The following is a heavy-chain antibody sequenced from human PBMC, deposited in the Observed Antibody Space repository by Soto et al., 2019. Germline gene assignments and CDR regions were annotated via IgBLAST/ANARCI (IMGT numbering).Heavy chain of an antibody. CDR2: IYHSGST. CDR3: ARGSSSWYRYFDY. Sequence: PSETLSLTCAVSGGSISSGGDSWSWIRQPPGKGLEWIGYIYHSGSTYYNPSLKSRVTISVDRSKNQFSLKLSSVTAADTAVYYCARGSSSWYRYFDYWGQGTLVTSPQ. V-gene: IGHV4-30-2*01. J-gene: IGHJ4*02. D-gene: IGHD6-13*01. CDR1: GGSISSGGDS.